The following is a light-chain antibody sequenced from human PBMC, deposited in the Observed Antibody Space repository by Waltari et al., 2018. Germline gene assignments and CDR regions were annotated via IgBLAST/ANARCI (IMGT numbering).Light chain of an antibody. Sequence: EIVLTQSPGTLSLSPGERATLSCRASQSVGRSLAWYQQKPGQAPRLLIYHASTRATGIPDRFSGSGSGTDFSLTISRLEPEDFAVYYCQKYERLPATFGQGTKVEIK. CDR1: QSVGRS. V-gene: IGKV3-20*01. CDR2: HAS. CDR3: QKYERLPAT. J-gene: IGKJ1*01.